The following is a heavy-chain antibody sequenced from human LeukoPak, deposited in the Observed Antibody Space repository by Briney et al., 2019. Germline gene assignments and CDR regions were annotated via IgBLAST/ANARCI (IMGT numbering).Heavy chain of an antibody. CDR2: MNPNSGNT. Sequence: ASVKVSCKASGYTFTGYYMHWVRQAPGQGLEWMGWMNPNSGNTGYAQKFQGRVTMTRNTSISTAYMELSSLRSEDTAVYYCARGLDCSSTSCYAHYYYYMDVWGKGTTVTISS. J-gene: IGHJ6*03. V-gene: IGHV1-8*02. D-gene: IGHD2-2*01. CDR1: GYTFTGYY. CDR3: ARGLDCSSTSCYAHYYYYMDV.